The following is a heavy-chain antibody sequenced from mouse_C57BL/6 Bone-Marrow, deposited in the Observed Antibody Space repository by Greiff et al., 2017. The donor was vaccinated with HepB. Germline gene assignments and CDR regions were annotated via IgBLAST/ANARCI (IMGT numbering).Heavy chain of an antibody. CDR3: ARSIYYYGRGD. J-gene: IGHJ4*01. CDR1: GYSFTGYY. CDR2: INPSTGGT. D-gene: IGHD1-1*01. Sequence: EVQLQQSGPELVKPGASVKISCKASGYSFTGYYMNWVKQSPEKSLEWIGEINPSTGGTTYNQKFKAKATLTVDKSSSTAYMQLKSLTSEDSAVYDSARSIYYYGRGDWGQGASVTVSS. V-gene: IGHV1-42*01.